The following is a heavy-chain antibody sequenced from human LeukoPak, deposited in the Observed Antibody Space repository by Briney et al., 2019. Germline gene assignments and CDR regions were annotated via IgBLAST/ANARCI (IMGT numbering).Heavy chain of an antibody. CDR3: GKDLSPDYGDTDYDY. Sequence: GGSLRLSCAASGFTFRSYAMRWVRQAPGKGLEWVSAISGSGGSTYYADSVKGRFTISRDNSKNTLYLQMNSLRAEDTAVYYCGKDLSPDYGDTDYDYWGQGTLVTVSS. J-gene: IGHJ4*02. V-gene: IGHV3-23*01. D-gene: IGHD4-17*01. CDR1: GFTFRSYA. CDR2: ISGSGGST.